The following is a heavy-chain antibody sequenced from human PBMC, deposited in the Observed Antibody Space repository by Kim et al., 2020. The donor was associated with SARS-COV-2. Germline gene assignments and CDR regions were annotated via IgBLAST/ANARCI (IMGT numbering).Heavy chain of an antibody. CDR2: ISWNSGSI. CDR1: GFTFGDYA. V-gene: IGHV3-9*01. D-gene: IGHD3-22*01. J-gene: IGHJ4*02. Sequence: GGSLRLSCAASGFTFGDYAMHWVRQAPGKGLEWVSGISWNSGSIGYADSVKGRFTISRDNAKNSLYLQMNSLRAEDTALYYCAKARGYDSSGYYYPSYYFDSWGQGTLVTVSS. CDR3: AKARGYDSSGYYYPSYYFDS.